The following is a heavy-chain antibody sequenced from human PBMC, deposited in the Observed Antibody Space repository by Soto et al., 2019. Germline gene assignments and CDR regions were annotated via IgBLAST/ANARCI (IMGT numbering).Heavy chain of an antibody. Sequence: QVQLQQWGAGLLKPSETLSLTCAVYGGSFSGYYWSWIRQPPGKGLEWIGEINHSGSTNYNPSLKSRVTISVDTSKNQFSLKLSSVTAADTAVYYCARGSRLRYFDWLLGAFDYWCQGTLVTVSS. D-gene: IGHD3-9*01. CDR3: ARGSRLRYFDWLLGAFDY. V-gene: IGHV4-34*01. CDR2: INHSGST. J-gene: IGHJ4*02. CDR1: GGSFSGYY.